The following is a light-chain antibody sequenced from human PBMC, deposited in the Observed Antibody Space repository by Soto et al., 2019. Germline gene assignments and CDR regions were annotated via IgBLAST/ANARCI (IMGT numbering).Light chain of an antibody. J-gene: IGLJ3*02. Sequence: SVLTQPPSVSGAPGQRVTVSCTGSSSNIGARYDVHWYQQLPQTAPKLLISGSTNRPSGVPDRFSGSRSGTSASLTITGLLAEDEADYYCQSYDTSLSAWVFGGGTKLTVL. CDR3: QSYDTSLSAWV. V-gene: IGLV1-40*01. CDR1: SSNIGARYD. CDR2: GST.